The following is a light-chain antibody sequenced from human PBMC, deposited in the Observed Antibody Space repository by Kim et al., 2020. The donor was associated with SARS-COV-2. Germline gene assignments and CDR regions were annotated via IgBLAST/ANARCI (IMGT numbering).Light chain of an antibody. CDR2: RDN. Sequence: GSPGQKASITCSGDKLGDKYASWYQQKPGQSPVVVIFRDNRRPSGIPERFSGSNSGNTATLTISGKQAMDEADYYCQAWDSSIYVFGTGTKVTVL. J-gene: IGLJ1*01. CDR1: KLGDKY. CDR3: QAWDSSIYV. V-gene: IGLV3-1*01.